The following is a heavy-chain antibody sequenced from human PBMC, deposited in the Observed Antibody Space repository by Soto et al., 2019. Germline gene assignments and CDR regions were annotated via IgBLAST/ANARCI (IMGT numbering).Heavy chain of an antibody. D-gene: IGHD6-13*01. CDR2: IEQDGSEK. CDR1: GFTFSSYW. CDR3: ATSRTFDY. V-gene: IGHV3-7*01. J-gene: IGHJ4*02. Sequence: QPGGSLRLSCVASGFTFSSYWMNWVRQAPGKGLEWVANIEQDGSEKYYVDSAKGRFTISRDNAKNSLYLQMNSLRAEDTAIYYCATSRTFDYWGQGTLVTVSS.